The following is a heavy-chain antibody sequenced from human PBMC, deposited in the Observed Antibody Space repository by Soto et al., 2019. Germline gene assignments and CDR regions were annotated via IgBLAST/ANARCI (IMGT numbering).Heavy chain of an antibody. Sequence: QVQLVQSGAEVKKPGSSVKVSCKASGGTFSSYTISWVRQAPGQGLEWMGRIIPILGIANYAQKFQGRVTITADKSTSTAYMERSSLRSEDTAVYYCARDLPAIAARPGVDYWGQGTLVTVSS. CDR2: IIPILGIA. J-gene: IGHJ4*02. D-gene: IGHD6-6*01. CDR3: ARDLPAIAARPGVDY. V-gene: IGHV1-69*08. CDR1: GGTFSSYT.